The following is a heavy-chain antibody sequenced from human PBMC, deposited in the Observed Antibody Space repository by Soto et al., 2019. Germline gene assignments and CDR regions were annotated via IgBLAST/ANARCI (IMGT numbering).Heavy chain of an antibody. J-gene: IGHJ6*03. V-gene: IGHV4-39*01. Sequence: SETLSLTCTVSGGSISSSSYYWGWIRQPPGKGLEWIGSIYYSGSTYYNPSLKSRVTISVDTSKNQFSLKLSSVTAADTAVYYCARQPIVAAADPPFPGPSYYQYYYMDVWGKGTTVTVSS. CDR2: IYYSGST. CDR3: ARQPIVAAADPPFPGPSYYQYYYMDV. D-gene: IGHD6-13*01. CDR1: GGSISSSSYY.